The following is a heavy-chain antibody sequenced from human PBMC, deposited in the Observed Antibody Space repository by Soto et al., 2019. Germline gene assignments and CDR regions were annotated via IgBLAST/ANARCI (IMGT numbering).Heavy chain of an antibody. D-gene: IGHD3-10*01. J-gene: IGHJ6*02. CDR1: GFTFSTYN. V-gene: IGHV3-48*02. CDR3: ARYGDRGYDMDV. Sequence: EVQMVESGGGLVQPGGSLRLSCAGSGFTFSTYNMDWVRQAPGKGLEWISYITNTGETIYYAGSVRGRFTISRDNAKNALFLQMNSLRDEDTAVYYCARYGDRGYDMDVWGQGTTVTVSS. CDR2: ITNTGETI.